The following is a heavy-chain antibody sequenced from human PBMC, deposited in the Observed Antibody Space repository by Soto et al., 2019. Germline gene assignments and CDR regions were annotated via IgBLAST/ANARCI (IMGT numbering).Heavy chain of an antibody. CDR3: AKGGMDIRFDP. J-gene: IGHJ5*01. CDR1: GFTFRSFT. V-gene: IGHV3-23*01. D-gene: IGHD5-12*01. CDR2: ISGSGGST. Sequence: PGGSLRVSCAASGFTFRSFTMSWVRQAPGKGLEWVSAISGSGGSTYYADSVKGWFTISRDNSKNTLYLQMNSLRAEDTAVYYCAKGGMDIRFDPWGQGTLVTVSS.